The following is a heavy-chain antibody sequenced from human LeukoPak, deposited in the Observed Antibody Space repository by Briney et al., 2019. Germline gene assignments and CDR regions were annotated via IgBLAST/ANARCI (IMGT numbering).Heavy chain of an antibody. Sequence: PGGSLRLSCVVSGFKFSDYNMNWVRQAPGKGLEWISYISSESFTRYYADSVKGRFTVSRDNAKASLFLQMDSLRDEDTAVYFCSRGGRGQNLSMDHWGQGSLVIVPS. D-gene: IGHD1-26*01. J-gene: IGHJ4*02. CDR1: GFKFSDYN. CDR2: ISSESFTR. V-gene: IGHV3-48*02. CDR3: SRGGRGQNLSMDH.